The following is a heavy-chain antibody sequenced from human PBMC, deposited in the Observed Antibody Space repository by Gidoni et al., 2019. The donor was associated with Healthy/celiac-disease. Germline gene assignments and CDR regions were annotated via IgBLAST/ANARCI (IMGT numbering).Heavy chain of an antibody. CDR3: AKGHYGDYAIDY. V-gene: IGHV3-9*01. D-gene: IGHD4-17*01. J-gene: IGHJ4*02. Sequence: EVQLVESGGGLVQPGRSLRLSCAASGFTFADYAMHWVRQAPGKGLEWVSGISWNSGSIGYADSVKGRFTISRDNAKNSLYLQMNSLRAEDTALYYCAKGHYGDYAIDYWGQGTLVTVSS. CDR1: GFTFADYA. CDR2: ISWNSGSI.